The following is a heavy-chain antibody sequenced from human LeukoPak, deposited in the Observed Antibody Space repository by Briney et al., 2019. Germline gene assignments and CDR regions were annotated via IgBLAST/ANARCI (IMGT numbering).Heavy chain of an antibody. CDR3: AKERRGYGSGTIDY. CDR2: ISGSGGST. D-gene: IGHD3-10*01. CDR1: GFTFSSYA. Sequence: PGGSLRLPCAASGFTFSSYAMSWVRQAPGKGLEWVSAISGSGGSTYYADSVKGRFTISRDNSKNTLYLQMNSLRAEDTAVYYCAKERRGYGSGTIDYWGQGTLVTVSS. V-gene: IGHV3-23*01. J-gene: IGHJ4*02.